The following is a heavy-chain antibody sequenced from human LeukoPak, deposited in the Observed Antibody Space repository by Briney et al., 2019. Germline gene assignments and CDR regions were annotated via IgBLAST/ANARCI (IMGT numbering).Heavy chain of an antibody. CDR1: GYTFTSYD. Sequence: ASVKVSCKASGYTFTSYDINWVRQATGQGLEWMGWMNPNSGNTGYAQKFQGRVTMTRNTSISTAYMELSSLRSEDTAVYYCARGCVVVVAATLRSDWFDPWGQGTLVTVSS. V-gene: IGHV1-8*01. CDR2: MNPNSGNT. J-gene: IGHJ5*02. D-gene: IGHD2-15*01. CDR3: ARGCVVVVAATLRSDWFDP.